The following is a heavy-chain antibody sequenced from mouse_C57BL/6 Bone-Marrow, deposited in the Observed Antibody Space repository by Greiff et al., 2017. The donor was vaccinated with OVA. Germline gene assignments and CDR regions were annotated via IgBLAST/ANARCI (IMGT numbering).Heavy chain of an antibody. CDR2: IHPNSGST. CDR1: GYTFTSYW. V-gene: IGHV1-64*01. CDR3: ARVPYGNLYYFDY. D-gene: IGHD2-1*01. Sequence: QVQLKQPGAELVKPGASVKLSCKASGYTFTSYWMHWVKQRPGQGLEWIGMIHPNSGSTNYNEKFKSKGTLTVEESSSTAYMELSSLTSEDSAVYYCARVPYGNLYYFDYWGQGTTLTVSS. J-gene: IGHJ2*01.